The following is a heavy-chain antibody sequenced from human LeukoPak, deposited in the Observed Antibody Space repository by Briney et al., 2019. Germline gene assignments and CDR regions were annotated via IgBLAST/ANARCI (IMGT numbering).Heavy chain of an antibody. CDR3: AKIEGKYLLANLPHS. V-gene: IGHV3-30*02. J-gene: IGHJ4*02. CDR1: GFTFSFYG. D-gene: IGHD2-2*01. Sequence: GGSLRLSCAASGFTFSFYGMHWVRQVPSKGLEWVAFIRYDGTSKYYADSVKGRFTISRDNSRNSVYLQMNSLTTDDTAVYYCAKIEGKYLLANLPHSWGQGTLVTVSS. CDR2: IRYDGTSK.